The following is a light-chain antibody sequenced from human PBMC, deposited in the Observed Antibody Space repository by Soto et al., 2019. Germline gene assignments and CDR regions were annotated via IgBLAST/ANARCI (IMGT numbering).Light chain of an antibody. J-gene: IGLJ2*01. CDR2: VNN. CDR3: QSYDSSLSGSV. V-gene: IGLV1-40*01. Sequence: QSVLTQPPSVSGAPGQRVTISCTGSSSNIGAGYDVHWYQQLPGTAPKLLIYVNNNRPSGLPDRFSGSKSGTSASLAITGLQAEDEADYYCQSYDSSLSGSVFGGGTKLTVL. CDR1: SSNIGAGYD.